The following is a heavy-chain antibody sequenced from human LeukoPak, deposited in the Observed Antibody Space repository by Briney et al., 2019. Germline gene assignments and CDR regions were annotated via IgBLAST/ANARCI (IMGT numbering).Heavy chain of an antibody. CDR2: IRYDGNNK. J-gene: IGHJ6*02. Sequence: PGGSLRLSCAASGFSFSTYVMHWVRQAPGKGLEWVAVIRYDGNNKYYGDSVKGRFTISRDNAKNTLYLQMKSLGADDTAVYYCARDLVGYSYGMDVWGQGTTVIVSS. CDR1: GFSFSTYV. D-gene: IGHD3-22*01. CDR3: ARDLVGYSYGMDV. V-gene: IGHV3-33*01.